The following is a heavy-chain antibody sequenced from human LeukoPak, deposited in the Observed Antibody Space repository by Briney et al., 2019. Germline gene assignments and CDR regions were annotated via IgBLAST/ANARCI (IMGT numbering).Heavy chain of an antibody. J-gene: IGHJ4*02. CDR3: ASVDDYKKFDY. V-gene: IGHV3-21*01. CDR2: IGSTSKYI. Sequence: PGGSLRLSCAASGFKFFTSNMNWVRQAPGKGLEWVSSIGSTSKYIYYADSVTGRFTISRDNAKNSLYLQMNSLRAEDTAVYYCASVDDYKKFDYWGQGTLVAVSS. CDR1: GFKFFTSN. D-gene: IGHD5-24*01.